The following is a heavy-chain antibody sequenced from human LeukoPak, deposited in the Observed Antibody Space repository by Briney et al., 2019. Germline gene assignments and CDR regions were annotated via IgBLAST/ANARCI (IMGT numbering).Heavy chain of an antibody. CDR1: GGTFSSYA. CDR3: ARDFQPTSVTRSYHYYYYGMDV. V-gene: IGHV1-69*13. CDR2: IIPIFGTA. Sequence: SVKVSCKASGGTFSSYAISWVRQAPGQGLEWMGGIIPIFGTANYAQKFQGRVTITADESTSTAYMELSSLRSEDTAVYYCARDFQPTSVTRSYHYYYYGMDVWGEGTTVTVSS. D-gene: IGHD4-17*01. J-gene: IGHJ6*02.